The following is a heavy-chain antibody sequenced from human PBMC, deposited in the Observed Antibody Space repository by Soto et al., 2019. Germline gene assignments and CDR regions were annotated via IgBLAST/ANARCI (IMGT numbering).Heavy chain of an antibody. CDR2: ISGSGGST. D-gene: IGHD6-19*01. Sequence: GSLRLSCAASGFTFSSYAMSWVRQAPGKGLEWVSAISGSGGSTCYADSVKGRFTISRDNSKNTLYLQMNSLRAEDTAVYYCARDLYGSGWYGVNYYYYGMDVWGQGTTVTVSS. CDR3: ARDLYGSGWYGVNYYYYGMDV. CDR1: GFTFSSYA. V-gene: IGHV3-23*01. J-gene: IGHJ6*02.